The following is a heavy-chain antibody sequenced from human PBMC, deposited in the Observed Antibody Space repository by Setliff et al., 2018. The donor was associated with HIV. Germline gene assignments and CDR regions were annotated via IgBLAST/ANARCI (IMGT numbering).Heavy chain of an antibody. Sequence: GAPVKVSCKPSGFTFTGYYLHWVRQAPGQGLEWMGWINPNNGDTNYEQRFQGRVTMTRDTSITTVYMVLNRLTPGDTAVYYCASPYENNSGPDYWGQGTPVTVSS. D-gene: IGHD7-27*01. J-gene: IGHJ4*02. CDR2: INPNNGDT. CDR1: GFTFTGYY. V-gene: IGHV1-2*02. CDR3: ASPYENNSGPDY.